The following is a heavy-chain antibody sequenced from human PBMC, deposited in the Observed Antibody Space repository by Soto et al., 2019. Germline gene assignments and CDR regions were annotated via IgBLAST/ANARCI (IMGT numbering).Heavy chain of an antibody. D-gene: IGHD3-3*01. V-gene: IGHV4-34*01. J-gene: IGHJ4*02. CDR2: INHSGST. CDR1: GGSFSGYY. Sequence: SETLSLTCAVYGGSFSGYYWSWIRQPPGKGLEWIGEINHSGSTNYNPSLKSRVTISVDTSKNQFSLKLSSVTAADTAVYYCARCFRSGYYTGWGQGTLVTVSS. CDR3: ARCFRSGYYTG.